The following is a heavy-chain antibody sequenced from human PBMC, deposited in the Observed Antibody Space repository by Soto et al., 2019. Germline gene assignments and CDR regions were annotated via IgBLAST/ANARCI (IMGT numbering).Heavy chain of an antibody. D-gene: IGHD3-10*01. CDR2: ISSSSSTI. CDR3: ARDRIKRGYGSGSPRDAFDI. Sequence: PGGSLRLSCAASGFTFSSYSMNWVRQAPGKGLEWVSYISSSSSTIYYADSVKGRFTISRDNSKNTLYLQMNSLRAEDTAVYYCARDRIKRGYGSGSPRDAFDIWGQGTMVTVSS. CDR1: GFTFSSYS. J-gene: IGHJ3*02. V-gene: IGHV3-48*01.